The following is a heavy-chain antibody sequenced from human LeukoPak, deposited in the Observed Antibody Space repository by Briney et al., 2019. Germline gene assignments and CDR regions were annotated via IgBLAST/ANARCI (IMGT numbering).Heavy chain of an antibody. D-gene: IGHD3-10*02. CDR3: ARESRLFGELFGNAFDI. V-gene: IGHV3-53*01. J-gene: IGHJ3*02. CDR1: GFTVSSNY. CDR2: IYSGGST. Sequence: GGSLRLSCAASGFTVSSNYMNWVRQAPGKGLEWVSVIYSGGSTYYADSVKGRFTISRDNSKNTLYLQMNSLRAEDTAVYYCARESRLFGELFGNAFDIWGQGTMVTVSS.